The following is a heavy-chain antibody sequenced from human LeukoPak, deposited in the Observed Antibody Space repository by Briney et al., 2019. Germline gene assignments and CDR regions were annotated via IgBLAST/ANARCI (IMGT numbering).Heavy chain of an antibody. D-gene: IGHD5-24*01. Sequence: GGSLRLSCAASGLTFSSSAMSWVRQAPGKGLERVSSISGSGSGGSTYYADSVKGRFTISRDNSKNTLYLQMNSLIAEDTAVYYCAKSGYNRFDYWGQGTRVTVSS. J-gene: IGHJ4*02. CDR1: GLTFSSSA. CDR2: ISGSGSGGST. V-gene: IGHV3-23*01. CDR3: AKSGYNRFDY.